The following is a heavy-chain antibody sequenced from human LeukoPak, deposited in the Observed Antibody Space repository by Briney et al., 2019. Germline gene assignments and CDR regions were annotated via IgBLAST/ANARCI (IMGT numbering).Heavy chain of an antibody. CDR3: ARGGGYSSGWYYFDY. Sequence: PGGSLRLSCATSGFSLSRNGMHWVRQASGQGLEWVAFILSDGSYEYYADSVKGRFTISRDTSRNTLFLQMNSLRTEDTAVYYCARGGGYSSGWYYFDYWGQGTLVTVSS. J-gene: IGHJ4*02. V-gene: IGHV3-30*02. D-gene: IGHD6-19*01. CDR2: ILSDGSYE. CDR1: GFSLSRNG.